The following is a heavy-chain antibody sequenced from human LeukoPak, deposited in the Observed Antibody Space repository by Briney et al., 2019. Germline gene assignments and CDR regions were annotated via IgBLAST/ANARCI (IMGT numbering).Heavy chain of an antibody. CDR3: ARYRYYGSGSFFDY. J-gene: IGHJ4*02. D-gene: IGHD3-10*01. V-gene: IGHV3-7*01. Sequence: GGSLRPSCAASGFTFSSYWMSWVRQAPGKGLEWVANIKQDGSEKYYVDSVKGRFTISRDNAKNSLYLQMNSLRAEDTAVYYCARYRYYGSGSFFDYWGQGTLVTVSS. CDR1: GFTFSSYW. CDR2: IKQDGSEK.